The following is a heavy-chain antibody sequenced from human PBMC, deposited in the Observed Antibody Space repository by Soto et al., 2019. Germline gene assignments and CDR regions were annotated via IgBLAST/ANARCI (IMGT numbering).Heavy chain of an antibody. Sequence: QVQLVQSGAEVKKPRASVKVSCKASGYTFTSYDINWVRQATGQGLEWMGWMNPNSGNTSYAQKFQGRVTMTRNTSISTAYMEVSSLRSEDTAVYYCARARTYYDFWSGYSRLFDYWGQGTLVTVSS. CDR1: GYTFTSYD. D-gene: IGHD3-3*01. CDR2: MNPNSGNT. CDR3: ARARTYYDFWSGYSRLFDY. J-gene: IGHJ4*02. V-gene: IGHV1-8*01.